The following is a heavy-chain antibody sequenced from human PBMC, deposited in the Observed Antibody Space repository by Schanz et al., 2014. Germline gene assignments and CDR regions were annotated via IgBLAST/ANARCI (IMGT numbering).Heavy chain of an antibody. CDR1: GFTFNTSW. Sequence: EVQLVESGGGLVQPGGSLRLSCAGSGFTFNTSWFHWVRQPPGKGLLWVSRVSRDGSETTYVDSVRGRFTISRDTAKNTVFLQMNNLRAEDTAVYYCARGASRDYFAMDVWGQGTTVTVSS. CDR3: ARGASRDYFAMDV. V-gene: IGHV3-74*02. CDR2: VSRDGSET. J-gene: IGHJ6*02.